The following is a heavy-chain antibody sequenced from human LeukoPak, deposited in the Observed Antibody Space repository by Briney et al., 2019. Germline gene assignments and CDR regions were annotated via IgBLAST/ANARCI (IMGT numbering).Heavy chain of an antibody. D-gene: IGHD2-2*01. CDR2: ISAYNGNT. V-gene: IGHV1-18*01. CDR1: GYTFTSYG. CDR3: ARDAIEEDIVVVPAANWFDP. Sequence: ASVKVSSKASGYTFTSYGISWVRQAPGQGLEWMGWISAYNGNTNYAQKLQGRVTITTDTSTSTAYMALRSLRSGDTAVYYCARDAIEEDIVVVPAANWFDPWGQGTLVTVSS. J-gene: IGHJ5*02.